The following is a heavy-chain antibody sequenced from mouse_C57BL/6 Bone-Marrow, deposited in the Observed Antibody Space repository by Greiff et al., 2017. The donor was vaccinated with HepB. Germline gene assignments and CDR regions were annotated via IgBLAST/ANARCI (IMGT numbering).Heavy chain of an antibody. CDR1: GYAFSSSW. D-gene: IGHD1-1*01. J-gene: IGHJ2*01. V-gene: IGHV1-82*01. CDR3: APITTVGN. Sequence: QVQLQQSGPELVKPGASVKISCKASGYAFSSSWMNWVKQRPGKGLEWIGRIYPGDGDTNYNGKFKGKATLTADKSSSTAYMQLSSLTSEDSAVYFCAPITTVGNWGQGTTLTVSS. CDR2: IYPGDGDT.